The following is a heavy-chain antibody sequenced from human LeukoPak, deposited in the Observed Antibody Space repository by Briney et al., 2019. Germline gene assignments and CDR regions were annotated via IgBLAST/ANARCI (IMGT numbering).Heavy chain of an antibody. CDR2: IYSGGGS. CDR3: ARDSSGPSY. CDR1: GFAFSSYA. J-gene: IGHJ4*02. Sequence: GGSLRLSCAASGFAFSSYAMTWVRQAPGEGLKWVSVIYSGGGSYYADSVKGRFTISRDSSKNTLYLQMNSLRAEDTAVYYCARDSSGPSYWGQGTLVTVSS. D-gene: IGHD1-26*01. V-gene: IGHV3-53*01.